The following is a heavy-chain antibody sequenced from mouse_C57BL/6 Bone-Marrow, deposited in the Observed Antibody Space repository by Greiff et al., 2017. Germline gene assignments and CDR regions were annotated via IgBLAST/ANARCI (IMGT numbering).Heavy chain of an antibody. CDR3: SRSYDYDDYTMDY. D-gene: IGHD2-4*01. CDR1: GYTFTNYW. Sequence: QVQLQQSGAELVKPGASVKLSCKASGYTFTNYWMHWVKQRPGQGLEWIGMMHPNGGSPDYNEKFKSEATLSVDKSSRTAYMELGSLTSEDSAVYYCSRSYDYDDYTMDYWGQGTAATVSS. CDR2: MHPNGGSP. V-gene: IGHV1-64*01. J-gene: IGHJ4*01.